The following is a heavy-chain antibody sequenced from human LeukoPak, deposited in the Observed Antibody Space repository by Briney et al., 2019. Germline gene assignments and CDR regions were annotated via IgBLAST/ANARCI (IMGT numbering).Heavy chain of an antibody. Sequence: PGGSLRLSCAASGFTVSSNYMSWVRQAPGKGLEWVSVIYSGGSTYYADSVKGRFTISRHISQNTLYLQMNSLRAEDTAVYFCAKLVCADCTSSSLTVAFDHWGQGTLVTVSS. J-gene: IGHJ4*02. V-gene: IGHV3-53*01. CDR3: AKLVCADCTSSSLTVAFDH. CDR1: GFTVSSNY. CDR2: IYSGGST. D-gene: IGHD2-2*01.